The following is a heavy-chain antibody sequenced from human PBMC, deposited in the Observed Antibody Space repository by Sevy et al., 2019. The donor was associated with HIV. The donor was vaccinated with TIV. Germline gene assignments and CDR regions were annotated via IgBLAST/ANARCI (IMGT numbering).Heavy chain of an antibody. CDR3: ARDPYSFTYYYDSSGYYYGDAFDI. Sequence: ASVKVSCKASGGTFSSYAISWVRQAPGQGLEWMGGIIPIFGTANYAQKFQGRVTITADESTSTAYMELSSQRSEDTAVYYCARDPYSFTYYYDSSGYYYGDAFDIWGQGTMVTVSS. CDR1: GGTFSSYA. D-gene: IGHD3-22*01. J-gene: IGHJ3*02. V-gene: IGHV1-69*13. CDR2: IIPIFGTA.